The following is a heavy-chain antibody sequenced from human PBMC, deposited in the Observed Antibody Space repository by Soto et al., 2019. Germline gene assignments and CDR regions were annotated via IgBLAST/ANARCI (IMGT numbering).Heavy chain of an antibody. CDR2: VSYDGSTK. D-gene: IGHD3-16*01. CDR3: ARSYIWGYFYY. J-gene: IGHJ4*02. CDR1: GFTLNHYA. V-gene: IGHV3-30-3*01. Sequence: GGSLIHSCEASGFTLNHYAMHWVRQAPGKGLEWVAVVSYDGSTKYYADSVKGRFTSSRDNSKNTLYLQMNSLYTEDTAVYYCARSYIWGYFYYWGQGNLVTVST.